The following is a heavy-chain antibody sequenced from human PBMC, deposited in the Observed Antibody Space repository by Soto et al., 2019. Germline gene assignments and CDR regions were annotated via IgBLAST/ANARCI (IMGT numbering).Heavy chain of an antibody. V-gene: IGHV3-23*01. Sequence: EVQLLESGGGLVQPGGSLRLSCAASGFTFTTYAMSWVRQASGKGLEWVSAISGSAGSTYYADSVKGRFTISRDNPKNTLYLQMNSLRAEDTAVYYCAKNWDTTFSSSSHWGQGTLVSVSS. CDR3: AKNWDTTFSSSSH. D-gene: IGHD6-6*01. CDR2: ISGSAGST. CDR1: GFTFTTYA. J-gene: IGHJ4*02.